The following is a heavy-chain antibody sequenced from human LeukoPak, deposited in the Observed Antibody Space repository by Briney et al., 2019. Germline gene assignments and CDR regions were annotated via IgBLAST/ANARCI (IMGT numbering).Heavy chain of an antibody. CDR1: GGSISSGSYY. CDR2: IYTSGST. V-gene: IGHV4-61*02. Sequence: SETLSLTCTVSGGSISSGSYYWSWIRQPAGEGLEWIGRIYTSGSTNYNPSLKSRVTISVDTSKNQFSLKLSSVTAADTAVYYCARDVGDFWSGHKNWFDPWGQGTLVTVSS. D-gene: IGHD3-3*01. CDR3: ARDVGDFWSGHKNWFDP. J-gene: IGHJ5*02.